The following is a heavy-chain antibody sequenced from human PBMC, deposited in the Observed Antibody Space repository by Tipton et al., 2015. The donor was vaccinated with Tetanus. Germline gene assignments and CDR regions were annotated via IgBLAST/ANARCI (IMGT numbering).Heavy chain of an antibody. J-gene: IGHJ5*02. V-gene: IGHV5-51*01. CDR1: GYSFTNYW. D-gene: IGHD5-12*01. CDR2: IYPGGSDP. Sequence: QLVQSGAEVKKPGESLKISCKGSGYSFTNYWIGWVRQMPGKGLEWMGIIYPGGSDPIYSPSFQGHVTISADRSLNTAYLQWSSLKASGTATDYCARHGIKSSSTWVDPGGQGTQVAVSA. CDR3: ARHGIKSSSTWVDP.